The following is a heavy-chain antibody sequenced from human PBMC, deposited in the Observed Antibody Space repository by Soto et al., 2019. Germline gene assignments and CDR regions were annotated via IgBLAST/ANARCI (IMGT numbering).Heavy chain of an antibody. Sequence: QVQLQESGPGLVKPSQTLSLTCTVSGGSISTVDYWWSWIRQSPDMGLEWIGHIYDGGRTYNNPSLASRVTMSVDPSKGQLSLTLGSVSAADTAVYYCARGPSGDKVDSWGQGTLVTVSS. V-gene: IGHV4-30-4*01. J-gene: IGHJ4*02. CDR2: IYDGGRT. CDR3: ARGPSGDKVDS. D-gene: IGHD7-27*01. CDR1: GGSISTVDYW.